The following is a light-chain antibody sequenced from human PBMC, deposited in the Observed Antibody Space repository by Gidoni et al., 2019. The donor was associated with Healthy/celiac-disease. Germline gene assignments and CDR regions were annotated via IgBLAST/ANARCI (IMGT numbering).Light chain of an antibody. CDR2: RNN. V-gene: IGLV1-47*01. Sequence: QSVLTQPPSASGTPGQRVTISCSGSSSNIGSNYVYWYQTLPGTAPKLLISRNNQRPSGVPDRFAGSKSGTSASLAISGLRSEDEADYYCAAWDDSLSVVFGGGTKLTVL. CDR3: AAWDDSLSVV. J-gene: IGLJ2*01. CDR1: SSNIGSNY.